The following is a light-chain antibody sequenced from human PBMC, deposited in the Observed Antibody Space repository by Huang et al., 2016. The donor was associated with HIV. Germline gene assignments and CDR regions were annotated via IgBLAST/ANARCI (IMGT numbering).Light chain of an antibody. J-gene: IGKJ4*01. CDR2: DAS. V-gene: IGKV3-15*01. CDR3: QQYNRWPPLT. Sequence: EVVMTQSPATLSVSPGERAILFCRASQDVNNNVAWYQQKTGQAPRLLIYDASTGATGIPVRFSGSGSGTEFTLTISSLQSEDFAVYYCQQYNRWPPLTFGGGTKVEIK. CDR1: QDVNNN.